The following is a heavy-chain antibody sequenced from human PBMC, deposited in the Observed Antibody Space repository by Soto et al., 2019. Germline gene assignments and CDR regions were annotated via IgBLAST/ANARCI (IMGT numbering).Heavy chain of an antibody. V-gene: IGHV4-30-4*01. CDR1: GGSISSGDYY. D-gene: IGHD1-26*01. CDR2: IYYSGST. J-gene: IGHJ6*02. Sequence: SETLSLTCTVSGGSISSGDYYWSWIRQPPGKGLEWIGYIYYSGSTYYNPSLKSRVTISVDTSKNQFSLKLSSVTAADTAVYYCAREELQEAPYYYYGMDVWGQGTTVTVSS. CDR3: AREELQEAPYYYYGMDV.